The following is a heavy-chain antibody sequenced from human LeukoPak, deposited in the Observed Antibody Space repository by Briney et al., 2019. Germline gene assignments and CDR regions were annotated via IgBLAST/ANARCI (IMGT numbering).Heavy chain of an antibody. D-gene: IGHD3-16*01. V-gene: IGHV4-59*01. CDR2: IYYSGST. Sequence: SETLSLTCTVSGGSISSYYWSWIRQPPGKGLEWIGYIYYSGSTNYNPSLKSRVTISVDTSKNQFSLKLSSVTAADTAVYYCARVNPQVWLHFDYWGQGTLVTVSS. J-gene: IGHJ4*02. CDR1: GGSISSYY. CDR3: ARVNPQVWLHFDY.